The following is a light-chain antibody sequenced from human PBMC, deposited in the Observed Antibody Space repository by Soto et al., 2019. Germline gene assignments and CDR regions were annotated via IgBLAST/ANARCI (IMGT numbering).Light chain of an antibody. V-gene: IGKV3-11*01. CDR1: QSVSSY. J-gene: IGKJ5*01. CDR2: DAS. CDR3: QQRINCPIT. Sequence: EIVLTQSPATLSLSPGERDTLSCRASQSVSSYLAWYQQKPGQAPRLLIYDASNRATGIPARFSGSGSGTDFTLTISSLEPEDFAVYYCQQRINCPITFGQGTRLDIK.